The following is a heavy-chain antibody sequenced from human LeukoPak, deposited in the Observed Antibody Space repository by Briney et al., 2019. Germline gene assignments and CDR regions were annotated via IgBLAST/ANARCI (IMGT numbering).Heavy chain of an antibody. V-gene: IGHV3-33*01. CDR2: IWYDGSNK. CDR3: ARDVPRYCSGGSCYLPWFDP. Sequence: PGRSLRLSCAASGFTFSSYGMHWVRQAPGKGLEWVAVIWYDGSNKYYADSVKGRFTISRDNSKNTLYLQMNSLRAEDTAVYYCARDVPRYCSGGSCYLPWFDPWGQGTLVTVSS. CDR1: GFTFSSYG. D-gene: IGHD2-15*01. J-gene: IGHJ5*02.